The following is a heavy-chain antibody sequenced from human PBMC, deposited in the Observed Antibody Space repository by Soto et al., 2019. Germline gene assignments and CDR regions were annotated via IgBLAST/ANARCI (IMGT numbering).Heavy chain of an antibody. D-gene: IGHD3-3*01. CDR2: IIPIFGTA. CDR1: GGTFSSSA. V-gene: IGHV1-69*13. CDR3: ARDRLAIFGVVTAYFDY. J-gene: IGHJ4*02. Sequence: ASVKVSCKASGGTFSSSAISWVRRAPGEGLEWMGGIIPIFGTANYAQKFQGRVTITADESTSTAYMELSSLRSEDTAVYYCARDRLAIFGVVTAYFDYWGQGTLVTVSS.